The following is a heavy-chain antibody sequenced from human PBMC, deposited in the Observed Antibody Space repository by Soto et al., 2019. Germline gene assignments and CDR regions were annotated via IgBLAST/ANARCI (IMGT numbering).Heavy chain of an antibody. CDR3: ARDPRGSSSGYYFDY. CDR2: INPSGGST. D-gene: IGHD6-6*01. CDR1: GYTFTSYY. V-gene: IGHV1-46*01. J-gene: IGHJ4*02. Sequence: ASVKVSCKASGYTFTSYYMHWVRQAPGQGLEWMGIINPSGGSTSYAQKFQGRVTMTRDTSTSTVYMELSSLRPEDTAVYYCARDPRGSSSGYYFDYWGQGTLVTVSS.